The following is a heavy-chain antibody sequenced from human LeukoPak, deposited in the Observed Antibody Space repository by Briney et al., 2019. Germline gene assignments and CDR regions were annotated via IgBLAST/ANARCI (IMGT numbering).Heavy chain of an antibody. CDR2: ISSNGGST. D-gene: IGHD2-2*01. V-gene: IGHV3-64*01. Sequence: GGSLRLSCAASGFTFSSYAMHWVRQAPGKGLEYVSAISSNGGSTYYANSVKGRFTISRDNSKNTLYLQMGSLRAEDMAVYYCARGGIVVVPAATDYWGQGTLDTVSS. CDR3: ARGGIVVVPAATDY. CDR1: GFTFSSYA. J-gene: IGHJ4*02.